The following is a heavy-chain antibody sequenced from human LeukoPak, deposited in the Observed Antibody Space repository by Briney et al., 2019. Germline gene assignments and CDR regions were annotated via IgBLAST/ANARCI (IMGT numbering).Heavy chain of an antibody. D-gene: IGHD6-19*01. Sequence: PGGSLRLSCAASGFTFSSFWMHWVRQAPGKGLEWVSSISSSSSYIYYADSVKGRFTISRDNAKNSLYLQMNSLRAEDTAVYYCARDIAVAGPNYFDYWGQGTLVTVSS. J-gene: IGHJ4*02. CDR1: GFTFSSFW. CDR3: ARDIAVAGPNYFDY. V-gene: IGHV3-21*01. CDR2: ISSSSSYI.